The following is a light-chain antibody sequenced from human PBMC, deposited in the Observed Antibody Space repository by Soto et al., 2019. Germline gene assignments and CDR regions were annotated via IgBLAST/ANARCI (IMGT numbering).Light chain of an antibody. J-gene: IGKJ1*01. V-gene: IGKV3-11*01. CDR1: QSVSAY. Sequence: EIVLTQSPATLSLSPGERATLSCRASQSVSAYLAWYQQKPGQAPRLLIYDASNRATGIPGRFSGSGSGTDFTLTISSLEPEDLAVYYCQQRGNWPRTFGQGTKVDIK. CDR2: DAS. CDR3: QQRGNWPRT.